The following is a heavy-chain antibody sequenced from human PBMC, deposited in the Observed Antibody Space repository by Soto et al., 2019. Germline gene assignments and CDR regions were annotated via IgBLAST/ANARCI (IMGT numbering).Heavy chain of an antibody. CDR1: GFTFDDYA. J-gene: IGHJ4*02. V-gene: IGHV3-9*01. D-gene: IGHD2-2*01. CDR3: AKGYIVLVPAAVFDY. Sequence: VQLVESGGGLVQPGRSLRLSCAASGFTFDDYAMHWVRQAPGKGLEWVSGISWTGGNIGYADSVKGRFTISRDNAKNSLYLQMNSLSPEDTAFYYCAKGYIVLVPAAVFDYWGQGTLVTVSS. CDR2: ISWTGGNI.